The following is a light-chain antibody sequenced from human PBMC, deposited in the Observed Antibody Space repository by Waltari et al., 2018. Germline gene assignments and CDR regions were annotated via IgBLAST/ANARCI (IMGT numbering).Light chain of an antibody. CDR1: GSEIDIYNL. J-gene: IGLJ2*01. V-gene: IGLV2-23*03. Sequence: QSALTQPASVSGSLGQSITISCTGSGSEIDIYNLVSWYQQYPGKAPKLIIYEGDERHSGVSDRFSGSKSGNTASLTISGLQADDEAEYHCCSYAGGTTFLFGGGTKVTVL. CDR2: EGD. CDR3: CSYAGGTTFL.